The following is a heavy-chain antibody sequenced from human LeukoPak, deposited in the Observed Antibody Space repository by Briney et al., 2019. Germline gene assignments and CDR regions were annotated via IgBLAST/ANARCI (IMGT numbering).Heavy chain of an antibody. Sequence: GGSLRLSCAASGFTFSSYEMNWVRQAPGKGLEWVSYISSSGHTIYYADSVKGRFTISRDNAKNSLYLQMNSLRAEDTAVYYCARGGGYYGSGSLHYYYYGMDVWGQGTTVTVSS. CDR3: ARGGGYYGSGSLHYYYYGMDV. V-gene: IGHV3-48*03. D-gene: IGHD3-10*01. J-gene: IGHJ6*02. CDR2: ISSSGHTI. CDR1: GFTFSSYE.